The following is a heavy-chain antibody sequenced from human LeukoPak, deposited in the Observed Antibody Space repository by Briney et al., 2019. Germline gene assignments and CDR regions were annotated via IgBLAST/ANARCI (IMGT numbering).Heavy chain of an antibody. Sequence: ASVKVSCKASGYTFTGYYMHWVRQAPGQGLEWMGWINPNSGGTNYAQKFQGRVTMTRDTSITTAYMELSRLTSDDTAVYYYARDQGGTIDYWGQGTLVTVSS. CDR3: ARDQGGTIDY. V-gene: IGHV1-2*02. CDR2: INPNSGGT. J-gene: IGHJ4*02. D-gene: IGHD1-7*01. CDR1: GYTFTGYY.